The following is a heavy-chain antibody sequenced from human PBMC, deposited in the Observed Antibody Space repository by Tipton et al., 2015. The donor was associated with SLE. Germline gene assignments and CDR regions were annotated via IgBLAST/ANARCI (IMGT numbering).Heavy chain of an antibody. Sequence: TLSLTCTVSGGSISSHYWSWIRQPPGKGLEWIGYIYYSGSTNYNPSLKSRVTISVDTSKNQFSLKLSSVTAADTAVYYCARVTDWGSGRYWGQGTLVTVSS. CDR3: ARVTDWGSGRY. D-gene: IGHD6-19*01. V-gene: IGHV4-59*08. CDR2: IYYSGST. J-gene: IGHJ4*02. CDR1: GGSISSHY.